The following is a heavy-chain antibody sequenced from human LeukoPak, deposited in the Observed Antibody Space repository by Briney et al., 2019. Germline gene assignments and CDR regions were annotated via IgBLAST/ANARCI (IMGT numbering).Heavy chain of an antibody. CDR3: AKDLEDISYYFDY. Sequence: GGSLRLSCAASGFTFSSYGMHWVRQAPGKGLEWVAVIWYDGSNKYYADSVKGRFTISRDNSKNTLYLQMNSLRAEDTAVYYCAKDLEDISYYFDYWGQGTLVTVSS. J-gene: IGHJ4*02. D-gene: IGHD3-3*01. CDR1: GFTFSSYG. CDR2: IWYDGSNK. V-gene: IGHV3-30*02.